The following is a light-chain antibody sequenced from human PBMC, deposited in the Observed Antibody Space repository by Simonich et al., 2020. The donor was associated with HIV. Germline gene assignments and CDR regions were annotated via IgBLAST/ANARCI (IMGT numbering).Light chain of an antibody. CDR3: CSYAGSSTVV. V-gene: IGLV2-23*01. CDR1: TSDVGSDNL. J-gene: IGLJ2*01. Sequence: QSALTQPASGSGSPGQSITISCTGTTSDVGSDNLVSWYQQPPGKAPKLMIYEGTKRPSGVSNRFSGSKSGNTASLTISGLQAEDEADYYCCSYAGSSTVVFGGGTKLTVL. CDR2: EGT.